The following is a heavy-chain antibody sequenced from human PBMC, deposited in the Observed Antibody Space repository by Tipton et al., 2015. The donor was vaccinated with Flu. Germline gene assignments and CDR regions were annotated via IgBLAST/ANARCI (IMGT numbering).Heavy chain of an antibody. J-gene: IGHJ6*02. D-gene: IGHD3-3*01. Sequence: TASGFTFSSYEMNWVRQAPGKGLEWVSYISSSGSTIYYADSAKGRFTISRDNAKNSLYLQMNSLRAEDTAVYYCARDRYDFWSGYYTYYYYYGMDVWGQGTTVTVSS. CDR3: ARDRYDFWSGYYTYYYYYGMDV. CDR2: ISSSGSTI. CDR1: GFTFSSYE. V-gene: IGHV3-48*03.